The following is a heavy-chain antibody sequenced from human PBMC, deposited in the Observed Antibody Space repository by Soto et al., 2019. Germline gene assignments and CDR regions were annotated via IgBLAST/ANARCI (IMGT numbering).Heavy chain of an antibody. D-gene: IGHD3-22*01. CDR3: AREHTQYYYDSSGYQDY. J-gene: IGHJ4*02. Sequence: TLSLTSAVYGGSFSDYYWTWIRPHPGKGLEWIGYIYYSGSTYYNPSLKSRVTISVDTSKNQFSLKLSSVTAADTAVYYCAREHTQYYYDSSGYQDYWGQGTLVTVSS. V-gene: IGHV4-31*11. CDR1: GGSFSDYY. CDR2: IYYSGST.